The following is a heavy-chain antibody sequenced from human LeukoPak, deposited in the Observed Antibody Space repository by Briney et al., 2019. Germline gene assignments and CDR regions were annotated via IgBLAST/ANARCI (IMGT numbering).Heavy chain of an antibody. CDR1: GGSISSYY. Sequence: PSETLSLTCTVSGGSISSYYWSWIRQPPGKGLEWIGYIYYSGSTNYNPSLKSRVTISVDTSKNQFSLKLGSVTAADTAIYYCARIHPANWNPFNWFDPWGQGTLVTVSS. J-gene: IGHJ5*02. D-gene: IGHD1-1*01. CDR3: ARIHPANWNPFNWFDP. CDR2: IYYSGST. V-gene: IGHV4-59*08.